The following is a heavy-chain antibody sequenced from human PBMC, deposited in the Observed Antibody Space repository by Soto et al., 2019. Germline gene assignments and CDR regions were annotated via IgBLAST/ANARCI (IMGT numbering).Heavy chain of an antibody. J-gene: IGHJ3*02. CDR1: GFTFNSYW. D-gene: IGHD2-15*01. CDR3: ARDLVVVVAATNAFDI. CDR2: IKQDGSEK. Sequence: GGSLRLSCAACGFTFNSYWMSVVRQAPGKGLEWVANIKQDGSEKYYVDSVKGRFTISRDNAKNSLYLQMNSLRAEDTAVYYCARDLVVVVAATNAFDIGGQGTMLTVSS. V-gene: IGHV3-7*01.